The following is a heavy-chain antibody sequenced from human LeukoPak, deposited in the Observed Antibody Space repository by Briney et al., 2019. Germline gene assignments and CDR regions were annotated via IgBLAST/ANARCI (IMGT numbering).Heavy chain of an antibody. CDR1: GGSFSGYY. J-gene: IGHJ6*03. Sequence: SETLSLTCAVYGGSFSGYYWSWIRQPPGKGLEWIGEINHSGSTNYNPSLKSRVTISVDTSKNQFSLKLSSVTAADTAVYYCARGRGRRDEHYYMDVWGKGTTVTVSS. CDR3: ARGRGRRDEHYYMDV. CDR2: INHSGST. V-gene: IGHV4-34*01.